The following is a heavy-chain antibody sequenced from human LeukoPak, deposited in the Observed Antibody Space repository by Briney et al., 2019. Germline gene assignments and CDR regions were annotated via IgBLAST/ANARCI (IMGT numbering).Heavy chain of an antibody. CDR1: GDSISSYY. J-gene: IGHJ6*03. V-gene: IGHV4-59*01. CDR3: ARGYYGSGSLFSYYYYYMDV. CDR2: IYYSGST. Sequence: SETLSLTCTVSGDSISSYYWSWIRQPPGKGLEWIGYIYYSGSTNYNPSLKSRVTISVDTSKNQFSLKLSSVTAADTAVYYCARGYYGSGSLFSYYYYYMDVWGKGTTVTISS. D-gene: IGHD3-10*01.